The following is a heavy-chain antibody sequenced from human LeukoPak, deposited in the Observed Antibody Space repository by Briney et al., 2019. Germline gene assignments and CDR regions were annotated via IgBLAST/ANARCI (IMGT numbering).Heavy chain of an antibody. CDR1: VFTFSSYS. J-gene: IGHJ4*02. V-gene: IGHV3-21*01. CDR2: IRSSSSYI. Sequence: GGSLRLSCADSVFTFSSYSMNWVHQAPGKGLEWVSSIRSSSSYIYYAGSVKGRFTISRDNAKNSLYLQMNSLRAEDTAVYYCARVSYDILTGYSYIDYWGQGTLVTVSS. CDR3: ARVSYDILTGYSYIDY. D-gene: IGHD3-9*01.